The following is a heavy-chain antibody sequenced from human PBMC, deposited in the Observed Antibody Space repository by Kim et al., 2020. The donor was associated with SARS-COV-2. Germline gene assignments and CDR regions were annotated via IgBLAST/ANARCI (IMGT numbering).Heavy chain of an antibody. V-gene: IGHV1-45*02. D-gene: IGHD5-18*01. J-gene: IGHJ4*02. CDR3: ASSGIQLWLPDY. CDR2: ITPFNGNT. Sequence: SVKVSCKASGYTFTYRYLHWVRQAPGQALEWMGWITPFNGNTNYAQKFQDRVTITTDRSMSTAYMELSSLRSEDTAMYYCASSGIQLWLPDYWGQGTLVTGSS. CDR1: GYTFTYRY.